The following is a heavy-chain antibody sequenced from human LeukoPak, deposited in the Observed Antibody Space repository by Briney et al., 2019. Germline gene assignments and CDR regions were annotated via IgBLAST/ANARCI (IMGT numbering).Heavy chain of an antibody. CDR1: GGSISSGSYY. CDR2: IYTSGST. V-gene: IGHV4-61*02. J-gene: IGHJ4*02. Sequence: PSATLSLTCTVSGGSISSGSYYWSWIRQPAGKGLEWIGRIYTSGSTNYNPSLKSRVTISVDTSKNQFSLKLSSVTAADTAVYYCARAGYDFWRGYFDYWGQGTLVTVSS. CDR3: ARAGYDFWRGYFDY. D-gene: IGHD3-3*01.